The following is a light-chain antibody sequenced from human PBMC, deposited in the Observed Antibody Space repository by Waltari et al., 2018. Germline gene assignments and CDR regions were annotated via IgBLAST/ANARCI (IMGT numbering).Light chain of an antibody. CDR1: QSVSSN. Sequence: EIVMTQSPATLSVSPGDRATLSCRASQSVSSNLAWYQQRPAQAPRLLIYGASTRATGIPARFSGSGSGTEFTLTISGLQSEDFAVYFCQQYNDWPKTFGQGTKVEIK. J-gene: IGKJ1*01. CDR3: QQYNDWPKT. V-gene: IGKV3-15*01. CDR2: GAS.